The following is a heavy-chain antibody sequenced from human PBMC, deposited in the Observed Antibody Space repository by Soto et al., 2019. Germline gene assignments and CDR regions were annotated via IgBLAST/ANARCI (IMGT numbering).Heavy chain of an antibody. D-gene: IGHD3-3*01. CDR3: AKDSFWSGINWFDP. CDR2: IYYSGST. V-gene: IGHV4-39*02. CDR1: GGSISSSSYY. J-gene: IGHJ5*02. Sequence: SETLSLTCTVSGGSISSSSYYWGWIRQPPGKGLEWIGSIYYSGSTYYNPSLKSRVTISVDTSKNQFSLKLSSVTAADTAVYYCAKDSFWSGINWFDPWGQGTLVTVSS.